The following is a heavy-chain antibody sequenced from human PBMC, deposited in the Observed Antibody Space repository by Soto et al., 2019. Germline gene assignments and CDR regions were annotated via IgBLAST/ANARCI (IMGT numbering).Heavy chain of an antibody. CDR1: GFTFSSYG. J-gene: IGHJ6*02. CDR2: ISYDGSNK. CDR3: AKAFESSSWYYYYYYGMDV. D-gene: IGHD6-13*01. Sequence: PGGSLRLSCAASGFTFSSYGMHWVRQAPGKGLEWVAVISYDGSNKYYADSVKGRFTISRDNSKNTLYLQMNSLRAEDTAVYYCAKAFESSSWYYYYYYGMDVWGQGTTVTVSS. V-gene: IGHV3-30*18.